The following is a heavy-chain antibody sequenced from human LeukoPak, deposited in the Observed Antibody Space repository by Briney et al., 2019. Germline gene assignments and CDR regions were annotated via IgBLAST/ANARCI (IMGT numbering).Heavy chain of an antibody. CDR1: GYTFTSYA. J-gene: IGHJ4*02. Sequence: GASVKVSCKASGYTFTSYAMHWVRQAPGQRLEWMGGINAGNGNTKYSQKFQGRVTITRDTSASKAYMELSRLRSEDTAVYYCAKDEVVKQWLRHLFDYWGQGTLVTVSS. CDR2: INAGNGNT. D-gene: IGHD6-19*01. CDR3: AKDEVVKQWLRHLFDY. V-gene: IGHV1-3*01.